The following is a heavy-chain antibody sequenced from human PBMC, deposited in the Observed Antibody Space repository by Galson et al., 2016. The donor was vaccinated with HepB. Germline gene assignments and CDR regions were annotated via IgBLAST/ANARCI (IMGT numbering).Heavy chain of an antibody. CDR2: IIPIFGKR. J-gene: IGHJ4*02. CDR3: ARSYYMSTEGYRPFDS. V-gene: IGHV1-69*13. Sequence: SVKVSCKAFGGTFNSYIINWVRQAPGQGLEWIGGIIPIFGKRNYAQNFQGRVTITADESTNTASMELISLRSEDTAVYLCARSYYMSTEGYRPFDSWSQGTLVTVPS. D-gene: IGHD5-18*01. CDR1: GGTFNSYI.